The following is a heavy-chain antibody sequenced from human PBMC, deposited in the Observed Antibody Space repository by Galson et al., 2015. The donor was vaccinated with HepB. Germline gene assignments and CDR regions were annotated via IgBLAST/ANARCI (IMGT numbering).Heavy chain of an antibody. D-gene: IGHD2-2*01. V-gene: IGHV1-2*04. J-gene: IGHJ4*02. CDR3: ARGGCSSTSCYFYFDY. Sequence: SVKVSCKASGYTFTGYYMHWVRQAPGQGLEWMGWINPNSGGTNYAQKFQGWVTMTRDTSISTAYMELSRLRSDDTAVYYCARGGCSSTSCYFYFDYWGQGTLVTVSS. CDR2: INPNSGGT. CDR1: GYTFTGYY.